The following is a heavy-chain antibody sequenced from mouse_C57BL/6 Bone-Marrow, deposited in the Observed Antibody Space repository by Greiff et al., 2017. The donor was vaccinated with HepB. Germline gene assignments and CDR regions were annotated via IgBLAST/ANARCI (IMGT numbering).Heavy chain of an antibody. CDR2: IYPGDGDT. J-gene: IGHJ3*01. CDR3: ARWQLWFAY. Sequence: QVQLQQSGPELVKPGASVKISCKASGYAFSSSWMNWVKQRPGKGLEWIGRIYPGDGDTNYNGKFKGKATLTADKSSSTAYMQLSSLTSEDSAVYFCARWQLWFAYWGQGTLVTVSA. V-gene: IGHV1-82*01. CDR1: GYAFSSSW. D-gene: IGHD6-1*01.